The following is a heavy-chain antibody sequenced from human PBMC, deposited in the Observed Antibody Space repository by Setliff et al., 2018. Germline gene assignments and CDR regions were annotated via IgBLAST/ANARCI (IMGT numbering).Heavy chain of an antibody. CDR1: GASITNINYY. D-gene: IGHD1-26*01. CDR3: ARHLGPWDPVDY. V-gene: IGHV4-61*05. Sequence: SETLSLTCTVSGASITNINYYWGLIRQPPGKGLEWIGYVFYGGSTKFNPPLKSRASISVDTTKNQFSLRLISVTAADTAIYYCARHLGPWDPVDYWGPGTLVTVSS. CDR2: VFYGGST. J-gene: IGHJ4*02.